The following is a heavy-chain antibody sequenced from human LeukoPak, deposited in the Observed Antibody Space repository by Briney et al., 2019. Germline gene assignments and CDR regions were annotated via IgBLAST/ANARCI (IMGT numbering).Heavy chain of an antibody. V-gene: IGHV3-66*01. J-gene: IGHJ5*02. CDR3: ARLRDWFDP. CDR1: GFTVSSNY. CDR2: IYSGGST. Sequence: GGSLTLSCAASGFTVSSNYMSWVSQAPGKGLEWVSVIYSGGSTYYADSVKARFTISRDNAKNTLYLQMNSLRAEDTAVYYCARLRDWFDPWGQGTLVTVSS.